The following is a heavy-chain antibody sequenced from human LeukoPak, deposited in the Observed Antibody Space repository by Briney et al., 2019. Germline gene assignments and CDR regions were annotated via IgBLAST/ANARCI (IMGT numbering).Heavy chain of an antibody. J-gene: IGHJ4*02. Sequence: PSETLSLTCAVYGGSFSGYYWSWIRQPPGKGPEWIGEINHSGSTNYNPSLKSRVTISVDTSKNQFSLKLSSVTAADTAVYYCARFLGSGWYGVDYWGQGTLVTVSS. CDR1: GGSFSGYY. CDR3: ARFLGSGWYGVDY. D-gene: IGHD6-19*01. V-gene: IGHV4-34*01. CDR2: INHSGST.